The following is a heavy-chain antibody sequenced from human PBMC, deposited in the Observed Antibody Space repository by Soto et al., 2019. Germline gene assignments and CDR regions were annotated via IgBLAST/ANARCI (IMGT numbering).Heavy chain of an antibody. CDR3: ARGPYGDYWIDY. CDR1: GGSFSGYY. CDR2: INHSGST. J-gene: IGHJ4*02. Sequence: SETLSLTCAVYGGSFSGYYWSWIRQPPGKGLEWIGEINHSGSTNYNPSLKSRVTISVDTSKNQFSLKLSSVTAADTTVYYCARGPYGDYWIDYWGQGTLVTVSS. V-gene: IGHV4-34*01. D-gene: IGHD4-17*01.